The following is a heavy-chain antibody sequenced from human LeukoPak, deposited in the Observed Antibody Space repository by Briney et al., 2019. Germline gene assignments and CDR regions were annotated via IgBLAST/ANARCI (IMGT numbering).Heavy chain of an antibody. CDR1: GYTLTELS. CDR3: ATYYGSGSSSSYFDY. V-gene: IGHV1-24*01. Sequence: ASVKVSCKVSGYTLTELSIHWVRQAPGKGLEWMGGFDPEDGETIYAQKFQGRVTMTEDTSTDTAYMELSSLRSEDTAVYYCATYYGSGSSSSYFDYWGQGTLVTVSS. D-gene: IGHD3-10*01. J-gene: IGHJ4*02. CDR2: FDPEDGET.